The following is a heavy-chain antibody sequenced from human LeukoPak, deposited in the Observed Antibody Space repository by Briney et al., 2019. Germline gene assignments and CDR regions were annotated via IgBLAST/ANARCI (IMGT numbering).Heavy chain of an antibody. CDR1: GFTFSNAW. D-gene: IGHD6-19*01. CDR3: ARDLDSSGFVSWYFDL. Sequence: GGSLRLSCAASGFTFSNAWMSWVRQAPGKGLEWVGRIKSKTDGGTTDYAAPVKGRFTISRDDSKNTLYLQMNSLRAEDTAVYYCARDLDSSGFVSWYFDLWGRGTLVTVSS. V-gene: IGHV3-15*01. CDR2: IKSKTDGGTT. J-gene: IGHJ2*01.